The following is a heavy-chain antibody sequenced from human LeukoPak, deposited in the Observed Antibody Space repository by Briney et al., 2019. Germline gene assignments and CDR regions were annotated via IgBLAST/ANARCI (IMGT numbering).Heavy chain of an antibody. CDR1: GFTFSSYA. J-gene: IGHJ3*02. V-gene: IGHV3-30-3*01. D-gene: IGHD2-21*01. CDR3: ARGAMIADAFDI. Sequence: PGRSLRLSCAASGFTFSSYAMHWVRQAPGKGLEWVAVISSDGSNKYYADSVKGRFTISRDNSKNTLYLQMNSLRAEDTAVYYCARGAMIADAFDIWGQGTMVTVSS. CDR2: ISSDGSNK.